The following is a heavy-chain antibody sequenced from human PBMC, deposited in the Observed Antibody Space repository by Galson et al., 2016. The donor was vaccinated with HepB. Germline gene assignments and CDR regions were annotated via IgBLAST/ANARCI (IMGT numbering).Heavy chain of an antibody. CDR1: GGSIRNSSHY. D-gene: IGHD3-10*01. CDR3: ARHRGGPPYYYGSGSFSGWFDP. J-gene: IGHJ5*02. V-gene: IGHV4-39*01. CDR2: IYYSGTT. Sequence: SETLSLTCTVSGGSIRNSSHYWGWIRQPAGKGLEWIGTIYYSGTTYFKPSLNRRITISVDTSKNQFSLQLSSVTAADTAVYYCARHRGGPPYYYGSGSFSGWFDPWGQGTLVTVSS.